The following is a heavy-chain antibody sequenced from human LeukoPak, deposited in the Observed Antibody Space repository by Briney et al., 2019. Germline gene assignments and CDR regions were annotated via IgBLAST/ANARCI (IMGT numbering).Heavy chain of an antibody. J-gene: IGHJ4*02. D-gene: IGHD1-14*01. CDR3: ARGESTEPYDY. CDR2: ISSSSSYI. Sequence: GGSLRLPCAASGFTFSSYSMNWLRQAPGKGLEWVSSISSSSSYIYYADSVKGRFTISRDNAKNSLYLQMNSLRAEDTAVYYCARGESTEPYDYWGQGTLVTVSS. CDR1: GFTFSSYS. V-gene: IGHV3-21*01.